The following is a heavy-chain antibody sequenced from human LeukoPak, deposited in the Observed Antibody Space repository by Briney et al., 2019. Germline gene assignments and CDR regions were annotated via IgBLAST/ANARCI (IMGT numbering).Heavy chain of an antibody. CDR2: IYSGDST. D-gene: IGHD2-21*01. Sequence: PGRSLRLSCAASGFTFDDYAMHWVRQAPGKGLEWVSVIYSGDSTYYADSVKGRFTISRDNSKNTLYLQMNSLRAEDTAVYYCARAPPNSILWWNYYFDYWGQGTLVTVSS. J-gene: IGHJ4*02. CDR3: ARAPPNSILWWNYYFDY. CDR1: GFTFDDYA. V-gene: IGHV3-53*01.